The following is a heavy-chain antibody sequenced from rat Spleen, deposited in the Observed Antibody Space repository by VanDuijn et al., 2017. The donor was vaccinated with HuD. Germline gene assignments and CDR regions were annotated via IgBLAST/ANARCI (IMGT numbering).Heavy chain of an antibody. CDR3: AREYRSYWYFDF. CDR2: ISYDGSST. Sequence: EVQLVESGGGLVQPGRSLKLSCAASGFSFSDYYMAWVRQAPKKGLEWVATISYDGSSTYYRDSVKGRFTISRDNAKSTLYLQMDSLRSEDTATYYCAREYRSYWYFDFWGPGTMVTVSS. D-gene: IGHD1-11*01. J-gene: IGHJ1*01. CDR1: GFSFSDYY. V-gene: IGHV5-7*01.